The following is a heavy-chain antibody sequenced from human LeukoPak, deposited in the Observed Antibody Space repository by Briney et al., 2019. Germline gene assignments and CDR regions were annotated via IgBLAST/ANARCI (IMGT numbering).Heavy chain of an antibody. V-gene: IGHV4-31*03. Sequence: SQTLSLTCTVSGDSISSGGYYWSWIRQHPGKGLEWIEYIYYSGSTYYNPTLKSRVTISVDTSKNQFSLKLSSVTAADTAVYYCARVVRGYYGSGSYVNWGQGTLVTVSS. D-gene: IGHD3-10*01. J-gene: IGHJ4*02. CDR3: ARVVRGYYGSGSYVN. CDR1: GDSISSGGYY. CDR2: IYYSGST.